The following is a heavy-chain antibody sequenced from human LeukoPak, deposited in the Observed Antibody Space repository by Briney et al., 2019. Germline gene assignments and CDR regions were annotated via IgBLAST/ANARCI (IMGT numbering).Heavy chain of an antibody. CDR2: INPNSGGT. CDR1: GYTFTGYY. Sequence: ASVKVSCKASGYTFTGYYMHWVRQAPGQGLEWMGWINPNSGGTNYAQKFQGRVTMTRDTSISTAYMELSRLRSDDTAVYYCARDSWDVEMATILGYWGQGTLVTVSS. CDR3: ARDSWDVEMATILGY. D-gene: IGHD5-24*01. J-gene: IGHJ4*02. V-gene: IGHV1-2*02.